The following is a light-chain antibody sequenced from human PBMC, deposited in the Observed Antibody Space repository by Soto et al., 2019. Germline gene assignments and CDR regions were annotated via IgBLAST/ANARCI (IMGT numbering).Light chain of an antibody. CDR3: KQRSNWHPT. CDR1: QSVSSY. V-gene: IGKV3-11*01. Sequence: EIVLTQSPATLSLSPGERATLSGRASQSVSSYLAWYQQKPGQAPRLLIYDASNRASGIPARFSGSGSGTDFTLTISSLEPEDFAVYYCKQRSNWHPTFGQGTKVDIK. CDR2: DAS. J-gene: IGKJ1*01.